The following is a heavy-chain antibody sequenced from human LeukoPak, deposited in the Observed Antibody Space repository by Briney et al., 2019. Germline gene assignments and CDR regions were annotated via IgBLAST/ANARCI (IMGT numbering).Heavy chain of an antibody. Sequence: SETLSLTCAGSGVSISGGGSAWSCIRQPPGKGLEWIGYIYNSGSTYYNSSLKSQVTISVDTSKNQFSLKLSSVTDADTGVYYCERLDRGDYYYMDVWGKGTTVTVSS. J-gene: IGHJ6*03. V-gene: IGHV4-30-4*07. CDR2: IYNSGST. CDR3: ERLDRGDYYYMDV. CDR1: GVSISGGGSA.